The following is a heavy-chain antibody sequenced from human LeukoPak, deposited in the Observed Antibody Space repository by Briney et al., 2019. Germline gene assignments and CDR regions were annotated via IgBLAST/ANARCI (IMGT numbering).Heavy chain of an antibody. CDR1: GGSFSGYY. CDR3: ARAPGPYYYDSSGYPPYNWFDP. D-gene: IGHD3-22*01. J-gene: IGHJ5*02. CDR2: INHSGST. Sequence: SETLSLTCAVYGGSFSGYYWSWIRQPPGKGLEWIGEINHSGSTNYNPSLKSRVTISVDTSKNQFSLKLSSVTAADTAVYYCARAPGPYYYDSSGYPPYNWFDPWGQGTLVTVSS. V-gene: IGHV4-34*01.